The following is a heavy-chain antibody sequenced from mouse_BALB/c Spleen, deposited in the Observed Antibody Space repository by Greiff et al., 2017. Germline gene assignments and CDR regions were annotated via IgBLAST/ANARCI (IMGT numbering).Heavy chain of an antibody. Sequence: VKLVESGPGLVQPSQSLSITCTVSGFSLTSYGVHWVRQSPGKGLEWLGVIWSGGSTDYNAAFISRLSISKDNSKSQVFFKMNSLQANDTAIYYCARRWGYYDGYYAMDYWGQGTSVTVSS. D-gene: IGHD2-3*01. J-gene: IGHJ4*01. CDR3: ARRWGYYDGYYAMDY. CDR2: IWSGGST. V-gene: IGHV2-2*02. CDR1: GFSLTSYG.